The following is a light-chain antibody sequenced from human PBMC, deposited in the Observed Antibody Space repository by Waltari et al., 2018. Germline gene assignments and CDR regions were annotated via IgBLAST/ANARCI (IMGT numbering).Light chain of an antibody. CDR2: SIS. CDR3: LLYYGDAQLGV. CDR1: TGAAPSGYY. V-gene: IGLV7-43*01. J-gene: IGLJ3*02. Sequence: QTVVTQEPSLTVSPGGTVTPTLPSRTGAAPSGYYPNWFQQKPGQAPRSLIYSISKKHSWTPARFSGSLLGGKAALTLSGAQPEDEAEYYCLLYYGDAQLGVFGGGTKLTVL.